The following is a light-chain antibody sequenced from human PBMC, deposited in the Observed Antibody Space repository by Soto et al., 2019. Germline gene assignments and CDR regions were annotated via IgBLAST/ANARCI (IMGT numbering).Light chain of an antibody. CDR1: QSISGY. CDR3: QQSYSTPWK. CDR2: GTS. V-gene: IGKV1-39*01. Sequence: DIQMTQSPSSLSGSAGDRVTITCRASQSISGYLNWYQQKPGKAPKVLMYGTSILQTGVSSRFSGSGSGTDFTLTINSLQPEDFATYYCQQSYSTPWKFGQGTKVEIK. J-gene: IGKJ1*01.